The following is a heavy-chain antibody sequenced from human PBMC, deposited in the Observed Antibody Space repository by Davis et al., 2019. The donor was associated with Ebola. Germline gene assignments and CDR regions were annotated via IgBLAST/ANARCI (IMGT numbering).Heavy chain of an antibody. CDR1: GFTFSTYG. V-gene: IGHV3-30*18. CDR3: AKGDIWFDP. J-gene: IGHJ5*02. CDR2: ISYDGSNK. Sequence: PGGSLRLSCAASGFTFSTYGMHLVRQSPGKGLEWVAVISYDGSNKYYADSVKGRFIISRDNSKNTLYLQMNSLRAEDTAVYYCAKGDIWFDPWGQGTMVTVSS.